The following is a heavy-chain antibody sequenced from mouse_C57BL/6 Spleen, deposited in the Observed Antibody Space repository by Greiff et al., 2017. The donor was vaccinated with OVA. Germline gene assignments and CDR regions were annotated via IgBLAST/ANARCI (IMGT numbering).Heavy chain of an antibody. D-gene: IGHD2-4*01. CDR2: IDPENGDT. Sequence: HVKQSGAELVRPGASVKLSCTASGFNIKDDYMHWVKQRPEQGLEWIGWIDPENGDTEYASKFQGKATITADTSSNTAYLQLSSLTSEDTAVYYCTTGYDYDGYAMDYWGQGTSVTVSS. CDR3: TTGYDYDGYAMDY. CDR1: GFNIKDDY. V-gene: IGHV14-4*01. J-gene: IGHJ4*01.